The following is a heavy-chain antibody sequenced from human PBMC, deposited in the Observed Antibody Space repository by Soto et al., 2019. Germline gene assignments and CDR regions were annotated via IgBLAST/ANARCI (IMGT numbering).Heavy chain of an antibody. D-gene: IGHD3-22*01. CDR3: ARDGYLMDYYGMDV. J-gene: IGHJ6*02. CDR1: GGSISSGGYY. V-gene: IGHV4-31*03. CDR2: IYYSGST. Sequence: PSETLSLTCTVSGGSISSGGYYWSWTRQHPGKGLEWIGYIYYSGSTYYNPSLKSRVTISVDTSKNQFSLKLSSVTAADTAVYYCARDGYLMDYYGMDVWGQGTTVT.